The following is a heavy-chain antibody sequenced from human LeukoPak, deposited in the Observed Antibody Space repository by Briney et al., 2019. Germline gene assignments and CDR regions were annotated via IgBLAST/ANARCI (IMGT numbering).Heavy chain of an antibody. J-gene: IGHJ4*02. CDR3: ARDPRYCSGGSCYWYRCPFDY. D-gene: IGHD2-15*01. Sequence: GGSLRLSCAASGFTFSSYAMNWVRQAPGKGLEWVAVISYDGSNKYYADSVKGRFTISRDNSKNTLYLQMNSLRAEDTAVYYCARDPRYCSGGSCYWYRCPFDYWGQGTPVTVSS. V-gene: IGHV3-30*04. CDR2: ISYDGSNK. CDR1: GFTFSSYA.